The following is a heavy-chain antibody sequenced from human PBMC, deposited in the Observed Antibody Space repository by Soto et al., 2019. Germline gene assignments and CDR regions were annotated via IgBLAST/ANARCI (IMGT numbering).Heavy chain of an antibody. V-gene: IGHV3-11*01. CDR2: ISSSGSTI. CDR1: GFTLSDYY. CDR3: ARIFESNYYYYYYMDV. D-gene: IGHD3-3*01. Sequence: PGGSLRLSCAASGFTLSDYYMSWIRQAPGKGLEWVSYISSSGSTIYYADSVKGRYTISRDNAKNSLYLQMNSLRAEDTAVYYCARIFESNYYYYYYMDVWGKGTTVTVSS. J-gene: IGHJ6*03.